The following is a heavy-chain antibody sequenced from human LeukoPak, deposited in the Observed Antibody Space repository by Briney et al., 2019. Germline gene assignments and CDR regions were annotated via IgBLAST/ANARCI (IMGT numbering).Heavy chain of an antibody. V-gene: IGHV3-7*01. CDR2: IKQDRNEK. CDR1: RFTFSSYW. D-gene: IGHD5-18*01. CDR3: ARHLSGVTGYTYGRGIDY. Sequence: GGSLRLSCAASRFTFSSYWMSWVRQAPGKGLEWVANIKQDRNEKYYVDSVEGRFTISRDNAKKSLYLQMNSLRAEDTAVYYCARHLSGVTGYTYGRGIDYWGQGTLVTVSS. J-gene: IGHJ4*02.